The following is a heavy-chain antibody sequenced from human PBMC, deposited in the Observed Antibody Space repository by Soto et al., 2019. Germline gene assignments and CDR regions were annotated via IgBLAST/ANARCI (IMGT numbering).Heavy chain of an antibody. J-gene: IGHJ6*02. CDR3: ARDNQAETWWLRYYYGMDV. V-gene: IGHV6-1*01. Sequence: SQTLSLPCAISGDSVSSNSAAWNWIRQSPSRGLEWLGRTYYRSKWYNDYAVSVKSRITINPDTSKNQFSLQLNSVTPEDTAVYYCARDNQAETWWLRYYYGMDVWGQGTTVTVSS. CDR2: TYYRSKWYN. D-gene: IGHD5-12*01. CDR1: GDSVSSNSAA.